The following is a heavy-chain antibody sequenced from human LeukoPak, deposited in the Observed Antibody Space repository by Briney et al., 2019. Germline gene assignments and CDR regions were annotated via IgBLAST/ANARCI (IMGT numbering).Heavy chain of an antibody. CDR1: GGSFRGYY. V-gene: IGHV4-34*01. CDR2: INHSGST. J-gene: IGHJ4*02. CDR3: ARGSGSYKSLDY. Sequence: SETLSLTCTVYGGSFRGYYWSWIRQPPGKGLKWIGEINHSGSTNYNPSLKSRVTISVDTFKNQFSLKLSSVTAADTAVYYCARGSGSYKSLDYWGQGTLVTVSS. D-gene: IGHD1-26*01.